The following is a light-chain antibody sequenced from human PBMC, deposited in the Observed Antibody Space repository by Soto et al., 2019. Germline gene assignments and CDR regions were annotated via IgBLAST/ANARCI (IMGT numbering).Light chain of an antibody. CDR1: ETVATN. V-gene: IGKV3-15*01. Sequence: VMTQSPATLSVSPGERPKLSCWASETVATNLAWYQQKPGQAPRLLISGASTRAAGISDRFRGSGSGTEFTLTISSLQPDDFATYYCQHYNSYSEAFGQGTEVDI. CDR3: QHYNSYSEA. J-gene: IGKJ1*01. CDR2: GAS.